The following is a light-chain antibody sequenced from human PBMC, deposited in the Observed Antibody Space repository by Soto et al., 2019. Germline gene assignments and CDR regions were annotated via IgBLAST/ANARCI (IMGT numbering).Light chain of an antibody. CDR3: SSYTSSTVYS. V-gene: IGLV2-14*03. CDR1: SSDVGGYSY. CDR2: HVT. Sequence: SVLTQPASVSGSPGQSITISCTGTSSDVGGYSYVSWYQQHPGDAPKLMIYHVTNRPSGVSDRFSGSKSGNTASLTISGLQAEGEADYYCSSYTSSTVYSFGTGTKVTVL. J-gene: IGLJ1*01.